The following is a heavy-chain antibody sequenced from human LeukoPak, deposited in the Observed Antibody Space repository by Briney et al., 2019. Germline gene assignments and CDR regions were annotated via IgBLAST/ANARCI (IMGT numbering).Heavy chain of an antibody. D-gene: IGHD6-13*01. CDR1: GFTFSSYS. V-gene: IGHV3-21*01. J-gene: IGHJ5*02. CDR2: ISSSSSYI. CDR3: ARTGIAAAGTKGWFDP. Sequence: GGSLRLSCAASGFTFSSYSMNWVRQAPGKGLEWVSSISSSSSYIYYADSVKGRFTISRDNAKNSLYLQMNSLRAEDTAVYYCARTGIAAAGTKGWFDPWGQGTLVTVSS.